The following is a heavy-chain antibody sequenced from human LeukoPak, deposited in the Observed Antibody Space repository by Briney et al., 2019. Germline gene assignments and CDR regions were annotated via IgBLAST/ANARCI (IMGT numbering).Heavy chain of an antibody. CDR2: ISGSGGST. J-gene: IGHJ4*02. CDR3: VRAPVAGSVIDY. D-gene: IGHD6-19*01. V-gene: IGHV3-23*01. CDR1: GFTFSSYA. Sequence: QSGGSVRLSCAASGFTFSSYAMSWVRQAPGKGLEWVSAISGSGGSTYYADSVKGRFTISRDNAKNSLYLQMNSLRAEDTAVYYCVRAPVAGSVIDYWGQGTLVTVSS.